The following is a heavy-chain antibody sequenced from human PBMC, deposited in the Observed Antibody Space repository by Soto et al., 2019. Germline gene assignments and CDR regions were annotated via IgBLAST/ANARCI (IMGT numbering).Heavy chain of an antibody. V-gene: IGHV1-46*01. CDR2: INPSGGST. J-gene: IGHJ3*02. CDR1: GYTFTSYY. D-gene: IGHD5-12*01. Sequence: ASVKVSCRASGYTFTSYYMYWVRQAPGQGLEWMGIINPSGGSTSYAQKFQGRVTMTGDTSTSTVYMELSSLRSEDTAVYYCARVEMATIKGNAFDIWGQGTMVTVSS. CDR3: ARVEMATIKGNAFDI.